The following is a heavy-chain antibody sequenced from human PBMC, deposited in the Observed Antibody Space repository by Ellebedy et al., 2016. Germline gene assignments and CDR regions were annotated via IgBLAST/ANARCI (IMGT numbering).Heavy chain of an antibody. CDR3: ATERGTAVANPDS. D-gene: IGHD6-19*01. CDR2: IGAYNGNT. Sequence: ASVKVSXKASGGTFSSDAISWVRQAPGQGLEWMGWIGAYNGNTNYPKSLQGRVTMTTDTSTSTAYMELRSLTSEDTAVYYCATERGTAVANPDSWGQGTLVTVSS. CDR1: GGTFSSDA. V-gene: IGHV1-18*01. J-gene: IGHJ4*02.